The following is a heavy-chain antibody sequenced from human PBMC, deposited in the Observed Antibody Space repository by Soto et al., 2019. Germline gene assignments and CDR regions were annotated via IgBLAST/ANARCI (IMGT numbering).Heavy chain of an antibody. CDR2: VKSKTDGGTT. CDR3: TTDPYSTRDY. Sequence: GGSLRLSCATSGFTFINAWMNRVRQAPGKGLEWVGRVKSKTDGGTTDYAAPVKGRFTISRDDSKNTLFLQMNSLKIEDTALYYCTTDPYSTRDYWGQGTLVTVSS. D-gene: IGHD4-4*01. CDR1: GFTFINAW. V-gene: IGHV3-15*07. J-gene: IGHJ4*02.